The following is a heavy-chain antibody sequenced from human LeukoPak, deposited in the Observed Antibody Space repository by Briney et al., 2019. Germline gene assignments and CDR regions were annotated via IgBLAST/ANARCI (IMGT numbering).Heavy chain of an antibody. Sequence: PGRSLRLSCTASGFTFGDYAMSWVRQAPGKGLEWVGFIRSKAYGGTTEYAASVKGRFTISRDDSKSIAYLQMNSLKTEDTAVYYCTRCILGYSSGWPPYYYYMDVWGKGTTVTVSS. V-gene: IGHV3-49*04. D-gene: IGHD6-19*01. CDR2: IRSKAYGGTT. CDR1: GFTFGDYA. J-gene: IGHJ6*03. CDR3: TRCILGYSSGWPPYYYYMDV.